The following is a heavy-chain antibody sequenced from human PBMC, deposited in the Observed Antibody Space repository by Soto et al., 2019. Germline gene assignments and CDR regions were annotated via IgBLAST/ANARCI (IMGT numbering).Heavy chain of an antibody. CDR1: GGSISSSNW. CDR3: ARFPYYDILTGYSLPYYYYGMDV. J-gene: IGHJ6*02. CDR2: IYHSGST. V-gene: IGHV4-4*02. D-gene: IGHD3-9*01. Sequence: QVQLQESGPGLVKPSGTLSLTCAVSGGSISSSNWWSWVRQPPGKGLEWIGEIYHSGSTNYNPSLKSRATISVDKSKNQFSLKLSSVTAADTAVYYCARFPYYDILTGYSLPYYYYGMDVWGQGTTVTVSS.